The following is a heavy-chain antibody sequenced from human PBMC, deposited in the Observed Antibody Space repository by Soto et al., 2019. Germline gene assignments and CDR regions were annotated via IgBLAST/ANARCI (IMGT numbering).Heavy chain of an antibody. CDR2: ISHDGSNK. J-gene: IGHJ6*02. CDR1: GFSFSDFG. D-gene: IGHD2-21*02. CDR3: AKETRSRAVTATRVNGMDV. Sequence: QVQLVESGGGVVQPGRSLRLSCAPSGFSFSDFGMHWVRQAPGKGLEGVAAISHDGSNKYYGDSVKGRFSISRDHSNNRLYLQMNNLKVEDSAIYFCAKETRSRAVTATRVNGMDVWGQGTTVTVSS. V-gene: IGHV3-30*18.